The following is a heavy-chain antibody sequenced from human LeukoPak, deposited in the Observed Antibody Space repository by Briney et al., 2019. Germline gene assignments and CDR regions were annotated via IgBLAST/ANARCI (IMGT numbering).Heavy chain of an antibody. J-gene: IGHJ4*02. V-gene: IGHV4-30-4*01. D-gene: IGHD3-22*01. CDR2: IYYTGST. CDR1: GDSIRSGDNY. CDR3: ARGSYYYDSTGHYFDY. Sequence: SETLSLTCSVSGDSIRSGDNYWSWVRQPPGKDLEWIGYIYYTGSTSYNPSLQSRVIMSVDTSKNQFSLKLTSVTVTDTAVYFCARGSYYYDSTGHYFDYRGPGTLVTVSS.